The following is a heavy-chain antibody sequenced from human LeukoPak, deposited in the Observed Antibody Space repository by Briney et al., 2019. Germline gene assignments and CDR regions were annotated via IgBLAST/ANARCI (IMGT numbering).Heavy chain of an antibody. CDR1: GFTFSNYA. D-gene: IGHD3-10*01. J-gene: IGHJ4*02. CDR2: VSGSGHST. V-gene: IGHV3-23*01. Sequence: GGSLRLSCAASGFTFSNYAMSWVRQAPGEGLEWVSGVSGSGHSTVYADSVKGRFTISRDSSKSTLYLQMNSLGAEDTAVYYCAKDLLHGSGSYSWGVFDYWGQGTLVTVSS. CDR3: AKDLLHGSGSYSWGVFDY.